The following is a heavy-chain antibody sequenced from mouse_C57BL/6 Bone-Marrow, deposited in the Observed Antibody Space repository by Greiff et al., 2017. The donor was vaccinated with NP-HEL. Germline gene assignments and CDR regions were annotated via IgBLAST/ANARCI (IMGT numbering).Heavy chain of an antibody. D-gene: IGHD1-1*01. V-gene: IGHV5-16*01. CDR1: GFTFSDYY. CDR2: INYDGSST. J-gene: IGHJ1*03. Sequence: EVHLVESEGGLVQPGSSMKLSCTASGFTFSDYYMAWVRQVPEKGLEWVANINYDGSSTYYLDSLKSRFIISRDNAKNILYLQMSSLKSEDTATYYCAKYGSSFHWYFDVWGTGTTVTVSS. CDR3: AKYGSSFHWYFDV.